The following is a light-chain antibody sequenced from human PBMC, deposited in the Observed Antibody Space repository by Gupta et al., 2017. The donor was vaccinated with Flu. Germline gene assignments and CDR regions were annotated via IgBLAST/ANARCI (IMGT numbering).Light chain of an antibody. Sequence: TSGDIGSNNSVTWYQHIPGRPPKLVMYEIDIRFSGIPDRFSGSMPGNTASLTISGLQAEDESDYYCLSYMSGGVLLFGEGTKLTVL. CDR2: EID. J-gene: IGLJ2*01. V-gene: IGLV2-14*01. CDR1: SGDIGSNNS. CDR3: LSYMSGGVLL.